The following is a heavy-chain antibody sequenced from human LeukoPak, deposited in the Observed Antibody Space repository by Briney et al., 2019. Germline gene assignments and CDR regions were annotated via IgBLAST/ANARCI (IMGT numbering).Heavy chain of an antibody. CDR2: IWYDGSNK. CDR3: ARDAGRYFDWLGY. Sequence: GGSPRLSCAASGFTFSSYGMHWVRQAPGKGLEWVAVIWYDGSNKYYADSVKGRFTISRDNSKNTLYLQMNSLRAEDTAVYYCARDAGRYFDWLGYWGQGTLVTVSS. V-gene: IGHV3-33*01. D-gene: IGHD3-9*01. J-gene: IGHJ4*02. CDR1: GFTFSSYG.